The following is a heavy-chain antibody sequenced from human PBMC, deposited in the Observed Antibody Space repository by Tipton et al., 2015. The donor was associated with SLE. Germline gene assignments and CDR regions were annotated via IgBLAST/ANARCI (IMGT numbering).Heavy chain of an antibody. V-gene: IGHV4-34*01. CDR1: GGSISSYY. Sequence: TLSLTCTVSGGSISSYYWSWIRQPPGKGLEWIGEINHSGSTNYNPSLKSRVTISVDTSKNQFSLKLSSVTAADTAVYYCARDVTGSEGWFDPWGQGTLVTVSS. CDR2: INHSGST. CDR3: ARDVTGSEGWFDP. D-gene: IGHD1-26*01. J-gene: IGHJ5*02.